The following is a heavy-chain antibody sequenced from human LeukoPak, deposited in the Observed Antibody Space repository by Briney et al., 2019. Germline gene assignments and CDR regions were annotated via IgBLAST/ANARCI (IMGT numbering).Heavy chain of an antibody. CDR2: ISWDGGIT. CDR3: AKDYGGQPGEYYFDY. CDR1: GFIFDDYA. D-gene: IGHD4-23*01. J-gene: IGHJ4*02. V-gene: IGHV3-43D*04. Sequence: GGSLRLSCAASGFIFDDYAMHWVRQAPGKGLEWVSLISWDGGITYYADSVKGRFTISRDNSKNSLYLQMNSLRAEDTALYYCAKDYGGQPGEYYFDYWGQGTLVTVS.